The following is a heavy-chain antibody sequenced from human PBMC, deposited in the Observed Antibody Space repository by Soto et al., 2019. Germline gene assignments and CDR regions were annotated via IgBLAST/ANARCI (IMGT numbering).Heavy chain of an antibody. CDR3: ARSLLRFLGGGPKYYFDY. J-gene: IGHJ4*02. CDR1: GFTFSSYA. Sequence: GGSLRLSCAASGFTFSSYAMHWVRQAPGKGLEWVAVISYDGSNKYYADSVKGRFTISRDNSKNTLYLQMNSLRAEDTAVYYCARSLLRFLGGGPKYYFDYWGQGTLVTVSS. D-gene: IGHD3-3*01. V-gene: IGHV3-30-3*01. CDR2: ISYDGSNK.